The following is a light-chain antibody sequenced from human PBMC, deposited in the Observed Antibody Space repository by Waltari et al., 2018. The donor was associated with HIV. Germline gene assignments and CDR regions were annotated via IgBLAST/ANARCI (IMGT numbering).Light chain of an antibody. CDR1: RRDTGVYKF. Sequence: SALTQPASVSGSPGQSVTLSCPGLRRDTGVYKFVSWYQQSPGEAPQLMIYGIARRPSSVSHRFAGSRSGDTASLTISGLQSGDEGDYYCCSYTSSHSLIFGGGTKLTVL. V-gene: IGLV2-14*03. CDR2: GIA. J-gene: IGLJ2*01. CDR3: CSYTSSHSLI.